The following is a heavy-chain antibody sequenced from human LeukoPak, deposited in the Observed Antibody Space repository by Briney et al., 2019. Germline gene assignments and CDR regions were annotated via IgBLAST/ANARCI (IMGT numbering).Heavy chain of an antibody. J-gene: IGHJ4*02. Sequence: GASVKVSCKASGYTFTGYYMHWVRQAPGQGLEWMGRINPNSGGTNYAQKFQGRVTMTRDTSISSAYMELSSLRSEDTAVYYCASSPDITIFGVVDYYFDYWGQGTLVTVSS. D-gene: IGHD3-3*01. V-gene: IGHV1-2*06. CDR1: GYTFTGYY. CDR3: ASSPDITIFGVVDYYFDY. CDR2: INPNSGGT.